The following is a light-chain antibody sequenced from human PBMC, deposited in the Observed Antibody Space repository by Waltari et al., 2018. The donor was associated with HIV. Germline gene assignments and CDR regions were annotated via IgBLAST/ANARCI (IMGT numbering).Light chain of an antibody. CDR2: WAS. V-gene: IGKV4-1*01. J-gene: IGKJ1*01. CDR3: QQYFTTPPT. CDR1: RSVLFSPNNQNY. Sequence: DIVMTPSPDSLAVSLGERAAIKCKSSRSVLFSPNNQNYLAWYQQKPGQPPQVLIYWASTRKSGVPDRFSASGSGTDFTLTISRLQPEDVALYYVQQYFTTPPTFGQGAKVELK.